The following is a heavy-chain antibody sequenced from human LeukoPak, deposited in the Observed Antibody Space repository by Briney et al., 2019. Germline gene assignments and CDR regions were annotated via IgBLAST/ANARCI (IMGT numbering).Heavy chain of an antibody. D-gene: IGHD4-17*01. V-gene: IGHV4-59*01. CDR3: ARAGYGDYPFDY. CDR2: IYYSGST. Sequence: KASETLSLTCTVSGGSISSYYWSWIWQPPGKGLEWIGYIYYSGSTNYNPSLKSRVTISVDTSKNQFSLKLSSVTAADTAVYYCARAGYGDYPFDYWGQGTLVTVSS. J-gene: IGHJ4*02. CDR1: GGSISSYY.